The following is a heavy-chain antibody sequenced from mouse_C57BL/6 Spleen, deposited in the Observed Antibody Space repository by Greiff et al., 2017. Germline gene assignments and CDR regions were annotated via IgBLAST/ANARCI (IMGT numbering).Heavy chain of an antibody. V-gene: IGHV2-9*01. J-gene: IGHJ1*03. CDR2: IWGGGST. CDR3: AKQSGSSPWYFDV. Sequence: VQLQESGPGLVAPSPSLSITCTASGFSLTSYGVGWVHQPPGQGLEWLGAIWGGGSTNYNTALMSRLSSSKDNSKSQVCLKMNSLQTDDTAMYYCAKQSGSSPWYFDVWGTGTTVTVSS. D-gene: IGHD1-1*01. CDR1: GFSLTSYG.